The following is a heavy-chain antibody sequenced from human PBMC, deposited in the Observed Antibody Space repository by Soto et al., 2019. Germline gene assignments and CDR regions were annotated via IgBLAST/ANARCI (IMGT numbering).Heavy chain of an antibody. CDR2: ISGGGDTI. CDR1: GFTFSDYY. CDR3: ARDKGAFSSTRNDY. Sequence: QVQLVESGGGLVKPGGSLRLSCAASGFTFSDYYMTWIRQAPGKGLEWVSYISGGGDTIYYADSVKGRFTISRDNAKNSLYLQMNSLRAEDTAVYYCARDKGAFSSTRNDYWGQGTLVTVSS. V-gene: IGHV3-11*01. D-gene: IGHD6-13*01. J-gene: IGHJ4*02.